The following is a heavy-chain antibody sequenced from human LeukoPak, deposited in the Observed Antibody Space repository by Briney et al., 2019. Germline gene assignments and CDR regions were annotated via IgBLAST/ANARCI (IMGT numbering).Heavy chain of an antibody. V-gene: IGHV1-69*05. Sequence: ASVKVSCKASGGTFSSYAISWARQAPGQGLEWMGGIIPIFGTANYAQKFQGRVTITTDESTSTAYMELSSLRSEDTAVYYCASATSKDIVLMVYALALDYWGQGTLVTVSS. CDR1: GGTFSSYA. J-gene: IGHJ4*02. D-gene: IGHD2-8*01. CDR3: ASATSKDIVLMVYALALDY. CDR2: IIPIFGTA.